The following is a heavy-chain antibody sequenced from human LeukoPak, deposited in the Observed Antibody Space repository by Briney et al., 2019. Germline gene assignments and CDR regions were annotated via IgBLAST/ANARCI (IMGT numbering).Heavy chain of an antibody. J-gene: IGHJ4*02. CDR2: IYWDDDK. D-gene: IGHD4-23*01. CDR3: AHSQPSLMTTVVGPFDY. Sequence: SGPTLVKPTQTLTLTCTFSGFSLSTSGVGMGWIRQPPGKALEWLALIYWDDDKRYSPSLKSRLTITKDTSKNQVVLTMTNMDPVDTATYYCAHSQPSLMTTVVGPFDYWGQGTLVTVSS. V-gene: IGHV2-5*02. CDR1: GFSLSTSGVG.